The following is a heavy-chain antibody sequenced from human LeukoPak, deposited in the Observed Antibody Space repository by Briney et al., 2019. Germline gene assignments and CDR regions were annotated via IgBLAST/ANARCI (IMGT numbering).Heavy chain of an antibody. Sequence: SETLSLTCTVSGGSISSYYWGWIRQPPGKGLEWIGNIYNSGSTYYNPSLKSRVTISVDTSKNQFSLKLSSVTAADTAVYYCARQAYSSNLGWFDPWGQGTLVTVSS. V-gene: IGHV4-39*01. CDR1: GGSISSYY. D-gene: IGHD6-13*01. J-gene: IGHJ5*02. CDR2: IYNSGST. CDR3: ARQAYSSNLGWFDP.